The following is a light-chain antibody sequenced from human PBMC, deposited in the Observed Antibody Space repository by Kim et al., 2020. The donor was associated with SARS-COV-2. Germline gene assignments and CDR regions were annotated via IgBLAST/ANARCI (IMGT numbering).Light chain of an antibody. J-gene: IGLJ1*01. Sequence: SYELTQPPSVSVSPGQTASVTCSGNNLADKYVCWYQQKPGQSPVLILYQDTKRPSGIPERFSGSNSGQTATLTISGTQAMDEADYYCQAWDSTTAVFGTGTKVTVL. CDR1: NLADKY. CDR2: QDT. V-gene: IGLV3-1*01. CDR3: QAWDSTTAV.